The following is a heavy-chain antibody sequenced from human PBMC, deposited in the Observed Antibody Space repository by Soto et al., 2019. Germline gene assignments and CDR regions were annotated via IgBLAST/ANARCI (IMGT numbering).Heavy chain of an antibody. CDR1: GGSITSSSYY. J-gene: IGHJ4*01. Sequence: SETLSLSCTVSGGSITSSSYYWGWIRQPPGKGLEWIGNINYSGNTYYNPSLKSRVTMSVDTSKNQFSLKLTSVTAADTAVYYCARRGPYCISTSCYDYWGRGTLVTVSS. CDR2: INYSGNT. CDR3: ARRGPYCISTSCYDY. V-gene: IGHV4-39*01. D-gene: IGHD2-2*01.